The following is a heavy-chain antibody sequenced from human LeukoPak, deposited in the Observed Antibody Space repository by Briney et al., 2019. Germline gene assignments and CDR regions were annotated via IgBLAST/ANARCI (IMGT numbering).Heavy chain of an antibody. CDR1: GFTVSSNS. CDR2: IHSGGST. CDR3: ARAAAYCSGGSCYFDY. D-gene: IGHD2-15*01. Sequence: PGGSLRLSCAASGFTVSSNSMSWVRQAPGKGLEWVSVIHSGGSTYYADSVKGRFTISRDNSKNTLFPQMNSLRAEDTAVYYCARAAAYCSGGSCYFDYWGQGTLVTVSS. J-gene: IGHJ4*02. V-gene: IGHV3-53*01.